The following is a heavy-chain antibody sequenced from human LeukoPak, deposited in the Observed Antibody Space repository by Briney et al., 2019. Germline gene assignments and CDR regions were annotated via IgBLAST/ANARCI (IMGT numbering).Heavy chain of an antibody. J-gene: IGHJ6*03. D-gene: IGHD5-12*01. CDR2: IYSGGGT. Sequence: AGSLRLSCAASGFTVSSNYMSWVRQAPGKGLEWVSVIYSGGGTYYADSVKGRFTISRDNSKNTLYLQMNSLRAEDTAVYYCARDYSGYDFGGDYYYYYMDVWGKGTTVTVSS. V-gene: IGHV3-66*02. CDR1: GFTVSSNY. CDR3: ARDYSGYDFGGDYYYYYMDV.